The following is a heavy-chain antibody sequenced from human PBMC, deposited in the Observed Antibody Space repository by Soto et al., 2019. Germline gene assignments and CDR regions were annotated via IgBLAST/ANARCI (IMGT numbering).Heavy chain of an antibody. CDR2: ISGSGGST. Sequence: GGSLRLSCAAFGLTVSGKKYVAWVRQAPGKGLEWVSAISGSGGSTYYADSVKGRFTISRDNSKNTLYLQMNSLRAEDTAVYYCAKAPTGTPQTFDYWGQGTLVTVSA. CDR3: AKAPTGTPQTFDY. V-gene: IGHV3-23*01. D-gene: IGHD3-9*01. J-gene: IGHJ4*02. CDR1: GLTVSGKKY.